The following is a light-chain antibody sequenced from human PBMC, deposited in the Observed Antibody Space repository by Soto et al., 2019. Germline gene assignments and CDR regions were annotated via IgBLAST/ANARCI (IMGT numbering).Light chain of an antibody. J-gene: IGLJ2*01. Sequence: QPVLTQSPSASASLGASVKLTCTLSSGHSSYAIAWHQQQPDKGPRYLMKLSSDGSHSKGDGIPDRFSGSSSGAERYLTISSLQSEDEADYYCQTWGTGTVVFGGGTKVTVL. CDR3: QTWGTGTVV. V-gene: IGLV4-69*01. CDR2: LSSDGSH. CDR1: SGHSSYA.